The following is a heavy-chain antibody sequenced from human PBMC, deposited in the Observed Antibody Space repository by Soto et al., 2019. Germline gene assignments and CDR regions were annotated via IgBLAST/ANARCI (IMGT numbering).Heavy chain of an antibody. CDR2: ISSSSSYI. V-gene: IGHV3-21*01. CDR1: GFTFSSYS. D-gene: IGHD3-3*01. Sequence: GGSLRLSCAASGFTFSSYSMNWVRQAPGKGLEWVSSISSSSSYIYYADSVKGRFTISRDNAKNSLYLQMNSLRAEDTAVYYCARHTSASDFWSGYYEDYYYYYGMDVWGQGTTVTVSS. J-gene: IGHJ6*02. CDR3: ARHTSASDFWSGYYEDYYYYYGMDV.